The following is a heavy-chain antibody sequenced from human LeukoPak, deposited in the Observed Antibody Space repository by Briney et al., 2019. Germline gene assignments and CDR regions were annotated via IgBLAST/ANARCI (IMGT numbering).Heavy chain of an antibody. Sequence: GGSLRLSCGASGFTFSNYWMSWVRQAPGKGLVWVSRINSDGSSTTYADSVKGRFTVSRDNAKNTLYLQMDSLRAEDSAVYYCARGLVHDTSGYYSDYWGQGILVTVSS. J-gene: IGHJ4*02. CDR3: ARGLVHDTSGYYSDY. CDR2: INSDGSST. D-gene: IGHD3-22*01. CDR1: GFTFSNYW. V-gene: IGHV3-74*01.